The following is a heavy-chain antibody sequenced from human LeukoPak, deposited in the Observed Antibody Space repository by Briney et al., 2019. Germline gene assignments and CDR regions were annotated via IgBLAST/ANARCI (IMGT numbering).Heavy chain of an antibody. CDR3: AKTLAGTGWFDP. CDR1: GFTFSSYG. V-gene: IGHV3-30*02. J-gene: IGHJ5*02. D-gene: IGHD6-19*01. Sequence: GGSLRLSCAASGFTFSSYGMHWVRQAPGKGLEWVAFIPYDGSDKFYADSVKGRFTISRDNSKNTLYLQMNSLRAEDTAVYYCAKTLAGTGWFDPWGQGTLVTVSS. CDR2: IPYDGSDK.